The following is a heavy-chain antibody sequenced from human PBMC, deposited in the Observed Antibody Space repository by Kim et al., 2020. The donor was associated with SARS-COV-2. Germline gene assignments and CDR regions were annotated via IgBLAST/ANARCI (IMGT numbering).Heavy chain of an antibody. J-gene: IGHJ4*02. CDR1: GFTFSSYG. V-gene: IGHV3-30*18. CDR3: AKDEEQGRFFDY. Sequence: GGSLRLSCAASGFTFSSYGMHWVRQAPGKGLEWVAVISYDGSNKYYADSVKGRFTISRDNSKNTLYLQMNSLRAEDTAVYYCAKDEEQGRFFDYWGQGTLVTVSS. CDR2: ISYDGSNK. D-gene: IGHD1-1*01.